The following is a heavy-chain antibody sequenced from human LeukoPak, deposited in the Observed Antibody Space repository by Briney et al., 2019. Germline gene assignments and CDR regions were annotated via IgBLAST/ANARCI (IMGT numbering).Heavy chain of an antibody. CDR3: ARAAPLPGSGSYFDY. V-gene: IGHV1-69*06. D-gene: IGHD3-10*01. Sequence: SVKVSCKASGGTFSSYAISWVRQAPGQGLEWMGGIIPTFGTANYAQKFQGRVTITADKSTSTAYMELSSLRSEDTAVYYCARAAPLPGSGSYFDYWGQGTLVTVSS. CDR2: IIPTFGTA. J-gene: IGHJ4*02. CDR1: GGTFSSYA.